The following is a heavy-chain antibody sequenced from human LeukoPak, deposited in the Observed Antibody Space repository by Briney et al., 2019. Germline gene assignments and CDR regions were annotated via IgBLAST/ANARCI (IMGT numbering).Heavy chain of an antibody. V-gene: IGHV3-48*03. CDR3: AIHRDHYPYV. D-gene: IGHD3-16*01. Sequence: QPGGSLRLSCAASGFTFSSYEMNWVRQAPGKGLEWVSYISSSGSTIYYADSVKGRFTISRDNAKNSLYLQMNSLRAEDTAVYYCAIHRDHYPYVWGQGTLVTVSS. J-gene: IGHJ4*02. CDR1: GFTFSSYE. CDR2: ISSSGSTI.